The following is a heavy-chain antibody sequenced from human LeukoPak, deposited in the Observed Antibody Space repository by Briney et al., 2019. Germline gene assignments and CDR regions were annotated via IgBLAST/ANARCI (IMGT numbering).Heavy chain of an antibody. Sequence: PSETLSRTCTVSGGSISSYYWSWIRQPPGKGLEWIGYIYYSGSTNYNPSLKSRVTISVDTSKNQFSLKLSSVTAADTAVYYCARDGGWSGYLDYWGQGTLVTVSS. CDR3: ARDGGWSGYLDY. V-gene: IGHV4-59*01. D-gene: IGHD3-3*01. J-gene: IGHJ4*02. CDR2: IYYSGST. CDR1: GGSISSYY.